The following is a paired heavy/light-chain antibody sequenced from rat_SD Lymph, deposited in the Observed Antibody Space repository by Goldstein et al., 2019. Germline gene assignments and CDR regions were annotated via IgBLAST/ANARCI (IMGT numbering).Light chain of an antibody. CDR1: QSLVHSNGNTY. CDR2: KVS. CDR3: FQATHDPPT. Sequence: DVVLTQTPVAQPVTLGDQASISCRSSQSLVHSNGNTYLEWYLQKPGQSPQLLIYKVSNRFSGVPDRFIGSGSGSDFTLKISRVEPEDLGVYYCFQATHDPPTFGSGTKLEIK. V-gene: IGKV1S23*01. J-gene: IGKJ5*01.
Heavy chain of an antibody. V-gene: IGHV5-25*01. J-gene: IGHJ2*01. Sequence: EVQLVESGGGLVQPGRSLKLSCAASGFTFSSFPMAWVRQAPKKGLEWVASISSGGGGTYYPDSVKGRFTISRDNAKSTLYLQMDSLRSEDTASYYCARRGRPYYFDYWGQGVMVTVSS. CDR3: ARRGRPYYFDY. D-gene: IGHD1-11*01. CDR2: ISSGGGGT. CDR1: GFTFSSFP.